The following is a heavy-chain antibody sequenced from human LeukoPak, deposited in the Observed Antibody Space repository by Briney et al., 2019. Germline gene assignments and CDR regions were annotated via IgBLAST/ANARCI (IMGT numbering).Heavy chain of an antibody. Sequence: AGGSLRLSCAASGFTFSSYGMHWVRQAPGKGLEWVAVIRDDGSNKYYADSVKGRFTISRDNSKNTLYVQMNSVRAEDTAVYYCAKDLRAAAGTDAFDIWGQGTMVTVSS. V-gene: IGHV3-33*06. CDR3: AKDLRAAAGTDAFDI. D-gene: IGHD6-13*01. CDR2: IRDDGSNK. CDR1: GFTFSSYG. J-gene: IGHJ3*02.